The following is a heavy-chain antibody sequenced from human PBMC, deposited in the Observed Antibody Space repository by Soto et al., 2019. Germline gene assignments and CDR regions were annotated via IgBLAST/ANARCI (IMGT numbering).Heavy chain of an antibody. CDR3: AREAGEYGYYYGMDV. J-gene: IGHJ6*02. CDR1: GYTFTSYG. D-gene: IGHD3-16*01. V-gene: IGHV1-18*01. CDR2: ISAYNGNT. Sequence: ASVKVSCKASGYTFTSYGISWVRQAPGQGLEWKGWISAYNGNTNYAQKFQGRVTMTTDTSTSTAYVEPRSLNSDDTAVYYCAREAGEYGYYYGMDVWGQGTTVTVSS.